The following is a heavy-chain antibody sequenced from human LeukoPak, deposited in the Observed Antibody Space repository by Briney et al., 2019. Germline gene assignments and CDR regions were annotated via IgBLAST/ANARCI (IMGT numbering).Heavy chain of an antibody. J-gene: IGHJ4*02. CDR3: ARDLRTYSSGYDH. V-gene: IGHV3-21*01. CDR1: GFTISSYS. Sequence: GGSLRLSCAAYGFTISSYSMDWVRQAPGKGREWVSSISRSSSYIYYADSVKGRFTISRDNAKNSLYLQMNSLRAEDTAVYYCARDLRTYSSGYDHWGQGTLVTVSS. D-gene: IGHD6-19*01. CDR2: ISRSSSYI.